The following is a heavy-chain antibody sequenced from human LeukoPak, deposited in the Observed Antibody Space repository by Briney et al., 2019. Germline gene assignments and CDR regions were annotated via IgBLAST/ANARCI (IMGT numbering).Heavy chain of an antibody. CDR1: GFTFSDYW. D-gene: IGHD4-17*01. Sequence: PGGSLRLSCAASGFTFSDYWMHWVRQAPGKGLVWVSRINSDGSSTRYADSVKGRFTISRDNAKNTLYLQMNSLRAEDTAVYYCARARSTVTTWDPSDYWGQGTLVTVSS. J-gene: IGHJ4*02. CDR2: INSDGSST. CDR3: ARARSTVTTWDPSDY. V-gene: IGHV3-74*01.